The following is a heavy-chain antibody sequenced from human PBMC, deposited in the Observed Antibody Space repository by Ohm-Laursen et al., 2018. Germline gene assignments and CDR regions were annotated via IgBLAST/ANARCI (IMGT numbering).Heavy chain of an antibody. Sequence: GTLSLTCAVYGGSFSGYYWSWIRQPPGKGLEWIGEINHSGSTNYNPSLKNRATISVDTSQNQFSLRLNSVSAADTAIYFCARGRGGTYGPRFFDYWGLGTLVTVSS. CDR1: GGSFSGYY. CDR3: ARGRGGTYGPRFFDY. D-gene: IGHD3-16*01. CDR2: INHSGST. J-gene: IGHJ4*02. V-gene: IGHV4-34*01.